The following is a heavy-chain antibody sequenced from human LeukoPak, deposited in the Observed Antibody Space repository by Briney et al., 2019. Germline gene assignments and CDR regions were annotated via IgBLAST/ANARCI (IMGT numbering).Heavy chain of an antibody. D-gene: IGHD6-13*01. CDR1: GYSISSGYY. J-gene: IGHJ4*02. V-gene: IGHV4-38-2*02. Sequence: PSETLSLTCAVSGYSISSGYYWGWIRQPPGKALAWIGSIYHSGSTYYNPSLKSRVTISVDTSKNQFSLKLSSVTAADTAVYYCARDSYSSSWHFDYWGQGTLVTVSS. CDR3: ARDSYSSSWHFDY. CDR2: IYHSGST.